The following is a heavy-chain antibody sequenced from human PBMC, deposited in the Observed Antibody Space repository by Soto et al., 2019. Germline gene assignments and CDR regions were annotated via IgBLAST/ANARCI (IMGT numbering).Heavy chain of an antibody. CDR3: AKEARLRLGELALDP. V-gene: IGHV3-23*01. Sequence: GGSLRLSCAASGFSCSRYSMGWVGQPPGKGREWVSAISGSGGSTYYTDSVKGPFTISRDNSKNTLYLQMNSLRAEDTAVYYCAKEARLRLGELALDPWGQGTLVTVSS. D-gene: IGHD3-16*01. CDR2: ISGSGGST. J-gene: IGHJ5*02. CDR1: GFSCSRYS.